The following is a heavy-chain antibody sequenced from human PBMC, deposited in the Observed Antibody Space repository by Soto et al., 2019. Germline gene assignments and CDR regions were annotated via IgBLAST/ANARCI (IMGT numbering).Heavy chain of an antibody. D-gene: IGHD3-10*01. CDR2: LYYGRSA. CDR1: GDSISSYY. V-gene: IGHV4-59*01. J-gene: IGHJ6*02. CDR3: ARFGTMVRGVIGALYGMDV. Sequence: SETLSLTCAVSGDSISSYYCMWIRQPPGKGLESIGYLYYGRSANYNPSLKSRVTLSVDTSTNQCSLTLSSMTAADTAVYYCARFGTMVRGVIGALYGMDVWGQGTSVTVSS.